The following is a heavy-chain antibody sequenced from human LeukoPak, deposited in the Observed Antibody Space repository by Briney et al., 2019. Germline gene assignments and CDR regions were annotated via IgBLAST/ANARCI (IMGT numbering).Heavy chain of an antibody. CDR1: GFTFSSYG. Sequence: GGSLRLSCAASGFTFSSYGMHWVRQAPGKGLEWVAVIWYDGSNKYYADSVKGRFTISRDNSKNTLYLQMNSLRAEDTAVYYCARLYEDYYYGMDVWGQGTTVTVSS. CDR2: IWYDGSNK. J-gene: IGHJ6*02. V-gene: IGHV3-33*01. D-gene: IGHD5/OR15-5a*01. CDR3: ARLYEDYYYGMDV.